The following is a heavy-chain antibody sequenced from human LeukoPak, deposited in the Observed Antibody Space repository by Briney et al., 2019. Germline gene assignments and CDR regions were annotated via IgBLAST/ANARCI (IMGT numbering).Heavy chain of an antibody. J-gene: IGHJ4*02. Sequence: GGSLRLSCAASGFTFNTYSMNWARQAPGKGLEWVSAISGSGGTTYYADSVKGRFTISRDNSKNTLSLQMNSLRAEDTAVYYCARGGPGVSYYFDCWGQGTLVTVSS. CDR3: ARGGPGVSYYFDC. CDR2: ISGSGGTT. D-gene: IGHD1-26*01. CDR1: GFTFNTYS. V-gene: IGHV3-23*01.